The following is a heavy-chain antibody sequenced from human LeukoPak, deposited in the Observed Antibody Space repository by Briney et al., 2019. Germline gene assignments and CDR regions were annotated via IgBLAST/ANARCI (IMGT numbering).Heavy chain of an antibody. Sequence: PGRSLRLSCAASGFTFSSYGMHWVRQAPGKGLEWVAVIWYDGSNKYYADSVKGRFTISRDNSKNTLYLQMNSLRAEDTAVYYCAGDYWDDSVHYFDYWGQGTLVTVS. CDR3: AGDYWDDSVHYFDY. D-gene: IGHD3-22*01. CDR1: GFTFSSYG. CDR2: IWYDGSNK. V-gene: IGHV3-33*01. J-gene: IGHJ4*02.